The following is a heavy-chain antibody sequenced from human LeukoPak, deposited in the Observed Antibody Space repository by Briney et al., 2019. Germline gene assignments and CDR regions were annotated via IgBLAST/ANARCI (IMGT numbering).Heavy chain of an antibody. J-gene: IGHJ3*01. V-gene: IGHV3-48*03. CDR1: GATFSSFE. D-gene: IGHD5-12*01. CDR3: ARLWAWLAAFIL. Sequence: GGSLRLSCEASGATFSSFEMTWVRQAPGKGLEWVSFISSSGYSKYYADSVKGRFTISRDNAKNSLYLEMDSLRPEDTAVYYCARLWAWLAAFILWGQGTMVTVSS. CDR2: ISSSGYSK.